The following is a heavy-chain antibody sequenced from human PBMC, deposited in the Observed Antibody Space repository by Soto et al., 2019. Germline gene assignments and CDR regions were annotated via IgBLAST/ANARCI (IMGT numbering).Heavy chain of an antibody. CDR2: IKSKTDGGTT. CDR3: TTEVHRIEELGFTSDWFDP. Sequence: GGSLRLSCAASGFTFSNAWMSWVRQAPGKGLEWVGRIKSKTDGGTTDYAAPVKGRFTISRDDSKNTLYLQMNSLKTETTAVYYCTTEVHRIEELGFTSDWFDPWGQGTLVTVSS. J-gene: IGHJ5*02. CDR1: GFTFSNAW. V-gene: IGHV3-15*01. D-gene: IGHD7-27*01.